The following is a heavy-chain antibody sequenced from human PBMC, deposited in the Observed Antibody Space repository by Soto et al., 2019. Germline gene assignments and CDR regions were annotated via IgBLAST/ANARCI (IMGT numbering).Heavy chain of an antibody. V-gene: IGHV1-8*01. CDR1: GYTFTSYD. CDR3: ARVKMYYYDSSGYYLFSWFDP. D-gene: IGHD3-22*01. CDR2: MNPNSGNT. J-gene: IGHJ5*02. Sequence: ASVKVSCKASGYTFTSYDINWVRQATGQGLEWMGWMNPNSGNTGYAQKFQGRVTMTRNTSISTAYMELSSLRSEDTAVYYCARVKMYYYDSSGYYLFSWFDPWGQGTLVTVSS.